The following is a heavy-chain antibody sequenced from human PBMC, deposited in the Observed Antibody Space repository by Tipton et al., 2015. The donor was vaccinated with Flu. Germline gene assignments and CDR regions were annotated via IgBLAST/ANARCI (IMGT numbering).Heavy chain of an antibody. CDR1: GYSISSGYY. D-gene: IGHD2-15*01. Sequence: LTCTVSGYSISSGYYWDWIRQPPGKGLEWVGEINHSGSTNYNPSLKSRVTISVDTSKNQFSLKLTSVTAADTAVYYCAKHCSGGSCSHAFDIWGQGTMVTVSS. J-gene: IGHJ3*02. CDR3: AKHCSGGSCSHAFDI. CDR2: INHSGST. V-gene: IGHV4-38-2*02.